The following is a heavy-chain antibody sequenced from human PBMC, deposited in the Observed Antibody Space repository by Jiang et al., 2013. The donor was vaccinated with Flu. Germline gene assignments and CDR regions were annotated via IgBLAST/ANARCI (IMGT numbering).Heavy chain of an antibody. CDR3: ARVFRVKCFDY. J-gene: IGHJ4*02. V-gene: IGHV4-34*01. CDR1: GGSFSGYY. Sequence: LLKPSETLSLTCAVYGGSFSGYYWSWIRQPPGKGLEWIGEINHSGSTNYNPSLKSRVTISVDTSKNQFSLKLSSVTAADTAVYYCARVFRVKCFDYWGQGTLVTVSS. D-gene: IGHD3-22*01. CDR2: INHSGST.